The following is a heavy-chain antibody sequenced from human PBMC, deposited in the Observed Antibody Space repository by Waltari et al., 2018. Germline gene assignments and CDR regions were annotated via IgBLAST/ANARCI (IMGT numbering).Heavy chain of an antibody. CDR1: GGTFSSYA. Sequence: QVQLVQSGAEVKKPGSSVKVSCKAYGGTFSSYAISGVGQAPGQGLEWMGRIIPIFGTANYAQKFQGRVTITADKSTSTAYMELSSLRSEDTAVYYCARDLEIAARVFDYWGQGTLVTVSS. CDR2: IIPIFGTA. J-gene: IGHJ4*02. CDR3: ARDLEIAARVFDY. V-gene: IGHV1-69*08. D-gene: IGHD6-6*01.